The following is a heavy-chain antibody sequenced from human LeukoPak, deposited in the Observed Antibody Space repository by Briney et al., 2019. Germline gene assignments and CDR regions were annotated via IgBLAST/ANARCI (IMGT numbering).Heavy chain of an antibody. CDR2: MNPNSGNT. V-gene: IGHV1-8*01. D-gene: IGHD4-17*01. CDR3: AILWVPDYGAIPLDY. CDR1: GYTFTSYD. Sequence: ASVKVSCKASGYTFTSYDINWVRQATGQGLEWMGWMNPNSGNTGYAQKFQGRVTMTRNTSISTAYMELSSLRSEDTAVYYCAILWVPDYGAIPLDYWGREPWSPSPQ. J-gene: IGHJ4*02.